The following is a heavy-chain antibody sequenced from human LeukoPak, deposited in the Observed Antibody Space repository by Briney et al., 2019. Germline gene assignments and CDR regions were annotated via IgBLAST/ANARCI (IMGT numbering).Heavy chain of an antibody. V-gene: IGHV4-59*01. CDR3: ARGGDGYKKEAFDI. CDR1: GGSISSYY. D-gene: IGHD5-24*01. Sequence: SETLSLTCSVSGGSISSYYWSWIRQPPGKGLEGMGYIYYSGSTNYNPSLQSRVTISVDTSKNQFSLKLSSVTAADTAVYYCARGGDGYKKEAFDIWGQGTMVTVSS. CDR2: IYYSGST. J-gene: IGHJ3*02.